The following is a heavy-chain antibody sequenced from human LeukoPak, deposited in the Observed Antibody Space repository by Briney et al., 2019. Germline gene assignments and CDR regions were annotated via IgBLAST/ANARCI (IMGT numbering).Heavy chain of an antibody. V-gene: IGHV4-39*01. CDR2: IYYSGST. CDR1: GGSISSSSYS. CDR3: ARHPTYYYDSSGYFDV. D-gene: IGHD3-22*01. J-gene: IGHJ6*02. Sequence: SETLSLTCTVSGGSISSSSYSWGWIRQPPGKGLEWIGSIYYSGSTYYNPSLKSRVTISVDTSKNQFSLKLSSVTAADTAVYYCARHPTYYYDSSGYFDVWGQGTTVTVSS.